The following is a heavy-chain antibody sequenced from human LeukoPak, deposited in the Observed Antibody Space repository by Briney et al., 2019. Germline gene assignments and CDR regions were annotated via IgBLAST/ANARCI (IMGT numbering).Heavy chain of an antibody. J-gene: IGHJ4*02. CDR1: GSPLTSYT. V-gene: IGHV3-23*01. Sequence: GPWRLSCAASGSPLTSYTMAWAGQAPAKGLEWGYAFDGGGSTYYADSVKGRFTISRDNSKDTLYLQMNSLRAEDTALYYCAKEPPYCGAGCYFLLDHWGQGTPVTVSS. CDR2: FDGGGST. D-gene: IGHD2-21*02. CDR3: AKEPPYCGAGCYFLLDH.